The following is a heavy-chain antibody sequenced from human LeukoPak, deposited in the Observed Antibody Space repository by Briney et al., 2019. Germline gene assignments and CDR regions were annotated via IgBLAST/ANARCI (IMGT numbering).Heavy chain of an antibody. CDR3: AKEGTVRISTWYDN. J-gene: IGHJ4*02. CDR1: GFTFSNYG. V-gene: IGHV3-30*18. D-gene: IGHD6-13*01. Sequence: GGSLRLSCAGAGFTFSNYGMHWVRQAPGKGLEWVAVISYEGGTTYYADSVKGRFTISRDNSRNTLFLQMGSLRPEDTAVYYCAKEGTVRISTWYDNWGQGTLVTVSS. CDR2: ISYEGGTT.